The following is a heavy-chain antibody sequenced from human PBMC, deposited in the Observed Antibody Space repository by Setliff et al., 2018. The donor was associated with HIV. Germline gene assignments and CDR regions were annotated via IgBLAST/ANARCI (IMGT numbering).Heavy chain of an antibody. Sequence: SETLSLTCAVSGYSISSGYYWGWIRQPPGKGLEWIGSIYHSGSTYYNPSLKSRVTISLDTSKNQFSLKRSSVTAADTAVYYCARDIQAAGTGWFDPWGQGTLVTVSS. J-gene: IGHJ5*02. CDR2: IYHSGST. V-gene: IGHV4-38-2*02. D-gene: IGHD6-13*01. CDR1: GYSISSGYY. CDR3: ARDIQAAGTGWFDP.